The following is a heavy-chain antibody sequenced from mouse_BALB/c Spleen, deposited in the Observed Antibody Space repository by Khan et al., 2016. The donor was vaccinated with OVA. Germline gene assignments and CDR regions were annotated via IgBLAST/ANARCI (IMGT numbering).Heavy chain of an antibody. J-gene: IGHJ2*01. Sequence: QMQLEESGPGLVAPSQSLSITCTVSGFSLTSYGVHWVRQPPGKGLEWLGVIWAGGSTNYNSDLMSRLSISKDNSKSQVCLKMNSLQTDDSAMYYCARLEDIWGQGTTLTVSS. V-gene: IGHV2-9*02. CDR3: ARLEDI. CDR1: GFSLTSYG. CDR2: IWAGGST. D-gene: IGHD1-3*01.